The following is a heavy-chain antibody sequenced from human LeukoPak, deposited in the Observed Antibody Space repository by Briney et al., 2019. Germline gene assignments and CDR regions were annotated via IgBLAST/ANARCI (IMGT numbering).Heavy chain of an antibody. CDR2: ISSTGSYI. CDR3: ARAERLLEWLLDS. Sequence: GGSLRLSCAASGFTFSRHTMNGVREAPGKGLEWDSSISSTGSYIYYAESLKGRFTVSRDNAKNYVYLQMNSLRVDDTAVYYCARAERLLEWLLDSWGQGTLVTVSS. CDR1: GFTFSRHT. V-gene: IGHV3-21*01. D-gene: IGHD3-3*01. J-gene: IGHJ4*02.